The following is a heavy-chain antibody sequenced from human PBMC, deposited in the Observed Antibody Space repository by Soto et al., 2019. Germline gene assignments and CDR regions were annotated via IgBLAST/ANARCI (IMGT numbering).Heavy chain of an antibody. CDR3: ASLRGFGDSGYYSIFDD. V-gene: IGHV1-69*13. D-gene: IGHD3-22*01. J-gene: IGHJ4*02. Sequence: SVKVSCKASGGTFSSYAISWVRQAPGQGLEWMGGIIPIFGTANYAQKFQGRVTITADESTSTAYMELSSLRSEDTAVYYCASLRGFGDSGYYSIFDDWGQGTLVTVSS. CDR1: GGTFSSYA. CDR2: IIPIFGTA.